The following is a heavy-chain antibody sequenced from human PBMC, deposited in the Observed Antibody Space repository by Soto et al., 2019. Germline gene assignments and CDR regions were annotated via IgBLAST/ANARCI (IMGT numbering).Heavy chain of an antibody. J-gene: IGHJ5*02. CDR2: ISGSGGCT. CDR1: GFTFSSYA. Sequence: GGSLRLSCAASGFTFSSYAMSWVRQAPGKGLEWVSAISGSGGCTYYADSVKGRFTISRDNSKNTLYLQMNSLRAEDTAVYYCAKDSLPGYSYGYNWFDPWGQGTLVTVSS. CDR3: AKDSLPGYSYGYNWFDP. V-gene: IGHV3-23*01. D-gene: IGHD5-18*01.